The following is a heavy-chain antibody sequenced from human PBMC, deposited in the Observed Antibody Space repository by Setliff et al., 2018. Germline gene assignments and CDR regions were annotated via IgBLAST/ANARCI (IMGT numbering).Heavy chain of an antibody. V-gene: IGHV5-51*01. CDR1: GYSFTSHW. CDR3: ARLGPTVTSWEDY. Sequence: GESLKISCQGSGYSFTSHWIGWVRQMPGKGLEWMGIIYPGDSDTRYSPSFQGQVTISADKSISTAYLQWSSLKAPDTAMYYCARLGPTVTSWEDYWGQGTLVTVSS. J-gene: IGHJ4*02. D-gene: IGHD4-17*01. CDR2: IYPGDSDT.